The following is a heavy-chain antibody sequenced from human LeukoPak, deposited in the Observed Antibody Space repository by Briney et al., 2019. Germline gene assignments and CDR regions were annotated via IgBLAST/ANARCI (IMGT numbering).Heavy chain of an antibody. CDR3: ASLGYCSGGSCYLGYYYYGMDV. Sequence: ASVKVSCKASGYTFTGYYMHWVRQAPGQGLEWMGWINPNSGGTNYAQKFQGRVTMTRDTSISTAYMELSRLRSDDTAVYYCASLGYCSGGSCYLGYYYYGMDVWGQGTTVTVSS. D-gene: IGHD2-15*01. J-gene: IGHJ6*02. CDR1: GYTFTGYY. CDR2: INPNSGGT. V-gene: IGHV1-2*02.